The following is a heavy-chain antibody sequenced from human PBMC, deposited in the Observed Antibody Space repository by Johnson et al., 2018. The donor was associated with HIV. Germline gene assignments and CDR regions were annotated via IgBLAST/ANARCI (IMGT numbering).Heavy chain of an antibody. V-gene: IGHV3-7*03. J-gene: IGHJ3*02. CDR3: ARDRLYSSTWYAWDNDAFDI. CDR1: GFTFGDFA. D-gene: IGHD6-13*01. CDR2: IKQDGSEK. Sequence: VQLVESGGGLVQPGRSLRLYCTASGFTFGDFAMSWVRQAPGKGLEWVANIKQDGSEKYYVDSVKGRFTISRDNAKNSLYLQMNSLRADDTAVYYCARDRLYSSTWYAWDNDAFDIWGQGTMVTVSS.